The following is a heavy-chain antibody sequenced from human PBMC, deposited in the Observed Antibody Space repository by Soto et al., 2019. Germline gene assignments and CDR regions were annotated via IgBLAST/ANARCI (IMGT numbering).Heavy chain of an antibody. CDR2: ISAYNGNT. CDR3: ASGRRSSGWKHYYYYYGMDV. V-gene: IGHV1-18*04. Sequence: ASVKVSCKASGYTFTSYGISWVRQAPGQGLEWMGWISAYNGNTNYAQKLQGRVTMTTDTSTSTAYMELRSLRSDDTAVYYCASGRRSSGWKHYYYYYGMDVWGQGTTVTVSS. J-gene: IGHJ6*02. CDR1: GYTFTSYG. D-gene: IGHD6-19*01.